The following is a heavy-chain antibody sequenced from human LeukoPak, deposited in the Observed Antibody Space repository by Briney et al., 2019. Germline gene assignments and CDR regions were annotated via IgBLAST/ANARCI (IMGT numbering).Heavy chain of an antibody. CDR3: AREGKPSSYYYGMDV. Sequence: PGGSLRLSCAASGFTVSSNYMSWVRQAPGKGLEWVSVIYSGGSTYYADSEKGRFTISRDNSKNTLYLQMNSLRAEDTAVYYCAREGKPSSYYYGMDVWGQGTTVTVSS. V-gene: IGHV3-66*02. CDR2: IYSGGST. J-gene: IGHJ6*02. CDR1: GFTVSSNY.